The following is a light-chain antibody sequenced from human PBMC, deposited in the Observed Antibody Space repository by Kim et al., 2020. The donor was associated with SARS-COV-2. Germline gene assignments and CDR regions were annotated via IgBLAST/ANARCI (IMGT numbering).Light chain of an antibody. V-gene: IGKV3D-20*02. CDR1: QSVSSNY. J-gene: IGKJ2*01. CDR3: QQRSASPPGYIYS. Sequence: DRATLSCRASQSVSSNYLAWYQQKPGQTPRLPIYGASSRATGIPDRFSGSGSGTDFTLTISRLEPEDSAVYYCQQRSASPPGYIYSFGQGTKLEI. CDR2: GAS.